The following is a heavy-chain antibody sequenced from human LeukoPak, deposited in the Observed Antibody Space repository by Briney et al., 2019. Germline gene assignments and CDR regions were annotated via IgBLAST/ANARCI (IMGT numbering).Heavy chain of an antibody. J-gene: IGHJ3*01. D-gene: IGHD1-26*01. V-gene: IGHV3-72*01. Sequence: GGSLRLSCAASGFTFSDYYMQWVHRAPERGLGWVGRIRDKANSYNTEYAPSVKGRFTISRDDSPSSMYLHMNSLETEDTDGSYCARERWRSGSYHDAFDVWGQGTMVTVSS. CDR3: ARERWRSGSYHDAFDV. CDR1: GFTFSDYY. CDR2: IRDKANSYNT.